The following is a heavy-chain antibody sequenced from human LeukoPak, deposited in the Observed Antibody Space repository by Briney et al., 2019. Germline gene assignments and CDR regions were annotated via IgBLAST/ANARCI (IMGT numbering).Heavy chain of an antibody. Sequence: GGSLRLPCAASGFTFTNFWMSWVRQAPGKGLEWVANIAQDGSEEYYLDSVKGRFTISRDNAKNSLDLQMNSLRADDTAVYFCARRDYYFDYWGQGILVTVSS. CDR2: IAQDGSEE. CDR3: ARRDYYFDY. V-gene: IGHV3-7*01. CDR1: GFTFTNFW. J-gene: IGHJ4*02.